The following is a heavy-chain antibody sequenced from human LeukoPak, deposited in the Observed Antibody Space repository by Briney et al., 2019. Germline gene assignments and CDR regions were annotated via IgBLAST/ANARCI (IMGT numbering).Heavy chain of an antibody. V-gene: IGHV3-48*01. CDR2: ISSSSSTI. J-gene: IGHJ5*02. CDR1: GFTFSSYS. D-gene: IGHD1-1*01. Sequence: QSGGSLRLSCAASGFTFSSYSMNWVRQAPGKGLEWVSYISSSSSTIYYADSVKGRFTISRDNAKNSLYLQMNSLRAEDTAVYYCARGGTTGLFNNWFDPWGQGTLVTVSS. CDR3: ARGGTTGLFNNWFDP.